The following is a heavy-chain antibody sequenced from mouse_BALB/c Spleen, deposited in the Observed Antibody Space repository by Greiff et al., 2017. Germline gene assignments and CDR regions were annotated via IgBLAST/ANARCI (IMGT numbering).Heavy chain of an antibody. Sequence: EVKLQESGPELVKPGASVKISCKASGYTFTDYNMHWVKQSHGKSLEWIGYIYPYNGGTGYNQKFKSKATLTVDNSSSTAYMELRSLTSEDSAVYYCAVDGYSAWFAYWGQGTLVTVSA. CDR3: AVDGYSAWFAY. CDR1: GYTFTDYN. D-gene: IGHD2-3*01. CDR2: IYPYNGGT. J-gene: IGHJ3*01. V-gene: IGHV1S29*02.